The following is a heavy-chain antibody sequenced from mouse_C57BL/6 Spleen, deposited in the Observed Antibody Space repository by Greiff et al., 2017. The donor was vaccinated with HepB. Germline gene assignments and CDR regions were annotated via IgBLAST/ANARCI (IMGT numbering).Heavy chain of an antibody. CDR2: IHPSDSDT. J-gene: IGHJ3*01. V-gene: IGHV1-74*01. Sequence: VQLQQPGAELVKPGASVKVSCKASGYTFTSYWMHWVKQRPGQGLEWIGRIHPSDSDTNYNQKFKGKATLTVDKSSSTAYMQLSSLTSEDSAVYYCATPYSNYPWFAYWGQGTLVTVSA. CDR1: GYTFTSYW. D-gene: IGHD2-5*01. CDR3: ATPYSNYPWFAY.